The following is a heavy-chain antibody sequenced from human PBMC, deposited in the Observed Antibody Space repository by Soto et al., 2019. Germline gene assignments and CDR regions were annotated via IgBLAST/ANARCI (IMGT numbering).Heavy chain of an antibody. V-gene: IGHV3-23*01. CDR3: AKTTGPGTIFDY. D-gene: IGHD3-9*01. CDR1: AFTFSSYN. J-gene: IGHJ4*02. Sequence: GSLRLSCTASAFTFSSYNMNWVRQAPGKGLEWISDISGGGDTIYYADSVKGRFTISRDNAKNTLYLQMNSLRAEDTAVYYCAKTTGPGTIFDYWGQGTLVTVSS. CDR2: ISGGGDTI.